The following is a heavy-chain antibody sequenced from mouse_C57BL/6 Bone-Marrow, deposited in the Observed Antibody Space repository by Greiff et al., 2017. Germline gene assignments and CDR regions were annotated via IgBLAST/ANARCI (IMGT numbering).Heavy chain of an antibody. Sequence: EVKVEESGPGLVKPSQSLSLTCSVTGYSITSGYYWNWIRQFPGNKLEWMGYISYDGSNNYNPSLKNRISITRDTSKNQFFLKLNSVTTEDTATYYCARIYYGNYVGDYWGQGTTLTVSS. CDR3: ARIYYGNYVGDY. CDR1: GYSITSGYY. D-gene: IGHD2-1*01. J-gene: IGHJ2*01. CDR2: ISYDGSN. V-gene: IGHV3-6*01.